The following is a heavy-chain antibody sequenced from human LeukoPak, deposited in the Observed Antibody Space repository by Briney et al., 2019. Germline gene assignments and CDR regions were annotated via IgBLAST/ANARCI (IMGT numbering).Heavy chain of an antibody. Sequence: GGSLRLSGAASGFTFSSYAMSWVRQAPGKGLEWVSAISGSGGSTYYADSVKGRFTISRDNSKNTLYLQMNSLRAEDTAVYYCAKKTTAMVLGYWGQGTLVTVSS. D-gene: IGHD5-18*01. J-gene: IGHJ4*02. CDR2: ISGSGGST. CDR3: AKKTTAMVLGY. V-gene: IGHV3-23*01. CDR1: GFTFSSYA.